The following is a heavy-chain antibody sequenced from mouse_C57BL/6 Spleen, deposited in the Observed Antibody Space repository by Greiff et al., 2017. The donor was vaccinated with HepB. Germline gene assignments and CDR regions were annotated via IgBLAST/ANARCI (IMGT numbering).Heavy chain of an antibody. CDR1: GFNIKDDY. D-gene: IGHD2-1*01. J-gene: IGHJ3*01. CDR3: TPYRNSAWFAY. Sequence: EVQLQQSGAELVRPGASVKLSCTASGFNIKDDYMHWVKQRPEQGLEWIGWIDPENGDTEYAPKFQGKATITADTSSNTAYLQLSSLTSEDTAVYYCTPYRNSAWFAYWGQGTLVTVSA. V-gene: IGHV14-4*01. CDR2: IDPENGDT.